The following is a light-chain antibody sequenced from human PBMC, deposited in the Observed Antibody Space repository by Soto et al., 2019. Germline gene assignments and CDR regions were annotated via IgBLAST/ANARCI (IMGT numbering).Light chain of an antibody. CDR2: GAS. J-gene: IGKJ4*01. V-gene: IGKV3-15*01. CDR3: KQYNNWPFT. CDR1: QSVRSN. Sequence: ETVMTRSPLTLSVSLGGTAPLSSTASQSVRSNLAWYQQKPGQAPRLLIYGASTRATGIPARFSGSGSGTEFTLTISSLQSEEFAVYYCKQYNNWPFTFGRGTKVDIK.